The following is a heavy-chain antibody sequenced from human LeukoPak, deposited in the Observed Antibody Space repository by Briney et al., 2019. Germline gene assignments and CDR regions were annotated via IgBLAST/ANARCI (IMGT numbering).Heavy chain of an antibody. CDR3: ARLYCSGGSCSNPFDY. Sequence: GASVKVSCKASGYTFTSYGISWVRQAPGQGLEWMGWISAYNGNTNYAQKLQGRVTMTTETSTSTAYMELRSLRSDNTAVYYCARLYCSGGSCSNPFDYWGQGTLVTVSS. CDR1: GYTFTSYG. D-gene: IGHD2-15*01. CDR2: ISAYNGNT. V-gene: IGHV1-18*01. J-gene: IGHJ4*02.